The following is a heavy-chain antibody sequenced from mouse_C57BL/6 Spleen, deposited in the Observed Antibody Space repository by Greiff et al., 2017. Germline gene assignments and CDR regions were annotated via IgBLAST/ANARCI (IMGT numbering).Heavy chain of an antibody. CDR2: IYPGDGDT. D-gene: IGHD1-1*01. Sequence: VKVVESGPELVKPGASVKISCKASGYAFSSSWMNWVKQRPGKGLEWIGRIYPGDGDTNYNGKFKGKATLTADKSSSTAYMQLSSLTSEDSAVYFCARSGYGSTLFDYWGQGTTLTVSS. V-gene: IGHV1-82*01. CDR1: GYAFSSSW. CDR3: ARSGYGSTLFDY. J-gene: IGHJ2*01.